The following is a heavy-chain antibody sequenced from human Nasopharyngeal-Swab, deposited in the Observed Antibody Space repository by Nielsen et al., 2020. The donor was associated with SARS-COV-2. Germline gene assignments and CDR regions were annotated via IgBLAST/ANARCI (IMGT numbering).Heavy chain of an antibody. J-gene: IGHJ6*02. CDR1: GGTFSSYA. CDR2: IIPILGIA. Sequence: SVKVSCKASGGTFSSYAISWVRQAPGQGLEWMGGIIPILGIANYAQKFQGRVTITADKSTSTAYMELSSLRSEDTAVYYCARDSSTTRVGYYYYYGMDVWGQGTTVTVSS. V-gene: IGHV1-69*10. CDR3: ARDSSTTRVGYYYYYGMDV. D-gene: IGHD1-26*01.